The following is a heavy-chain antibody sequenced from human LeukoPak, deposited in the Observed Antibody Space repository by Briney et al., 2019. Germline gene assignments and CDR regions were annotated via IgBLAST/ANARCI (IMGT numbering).Heavy chain of an antibody. V-gene: IGHV1-18*01. Sequence: ASVKVSCKASGYTFTSFGVTWVRQAPGQGLEWMGWISAYNGHTNYAQKLQGRVTMTTDTSTSTAYMELRSLRSDDTAVYYCATDDYNWNYAALDYWGQGTLVTVSS. CDR2: ISAYNGHT. J-gene: IGHJ4*02. D-gene: IGHD1-7*01. CDR3: ATDDYNWNYAALDY. CDR1: GYTFTSFG.